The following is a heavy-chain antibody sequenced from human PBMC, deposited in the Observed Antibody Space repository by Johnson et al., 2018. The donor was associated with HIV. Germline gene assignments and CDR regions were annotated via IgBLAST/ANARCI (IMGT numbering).Heavy chain of an antibody. CDR2: INSDGSST. Sequence: VQLVESGGGLVQPGGSLRLSCAASGFTVSNNYMTWVRQAPGKGLVWVSRINSDGSSTSYADSVKGRFTISRDNAKNTLYLQMNSLRAEDTAVYYCARPVSPWSAYDAFDIWGQGTMVTVSS. D-gene: IGHD2-8*02. CDR1: GFTVSNNY. V-gene: IGHV3-74*02. J-gene: IGHJ3*02. CDR3: ARPVSPWSAYDAFDI.